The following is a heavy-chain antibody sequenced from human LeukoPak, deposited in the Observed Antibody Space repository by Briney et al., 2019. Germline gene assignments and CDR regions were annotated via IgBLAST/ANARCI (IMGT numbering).Heavy chain of an antibody. J-gene: IGHJ4*02. V-gene: IGHV3-23*01. CDR2: ISSKGERT. Sequence: GGSLRLSCAASGFTFSIYAVSWVCQAPGKGLEWVSSISSKGERTFYGDSVKGRFTISIDNSESTLYLQMNILRAEDTAIYYCTRDRPNYYGSDGHYYRRNGDYWGQGTLVTVSS. D-gene: IGHD3-22*01. CDR1: GFTFSIYA. CDR3: TRDRPNYYGSDGHYYRRNGDY.